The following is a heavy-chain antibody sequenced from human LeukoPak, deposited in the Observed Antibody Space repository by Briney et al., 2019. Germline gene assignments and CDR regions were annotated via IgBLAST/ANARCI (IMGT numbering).Heavy chain of an antibody. Sequence: PGESLRLSCAASGFTFSSYAMHWVRQAPGKGLEWVAVISYDGSNKYYADSVKGRFTISGDNSKNTLYLQMNSLRAEDTAVYYCARLYYDSSAPVYWGQGTLVTVSS. J-gene: IGHJ4*02. CDR2: ISYDGSNK. CDR3: ARLYYDSSAPVY. D-gene: IGHD3-22*01. CDR1: GFTFSSYA. V-gene: IGHV3-30-3*01.